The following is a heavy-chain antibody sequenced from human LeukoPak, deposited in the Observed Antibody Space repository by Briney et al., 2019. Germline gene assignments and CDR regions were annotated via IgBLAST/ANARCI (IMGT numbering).Heavy chain of an antibody. CDR1: GGSLSGYY. J-gene: IGHJ4*02. D-gene: IGHD4-23*01. CDR3: AARGNGFDY. Sequence: PSETLTLTCAVYGGSLSGYYWSWIRQPPGKGLEWIGEINHSGSTNYNPSLKSRVTISVDTSKNQFSLKLSSVTAADTAVYYCAARGNGFDYWGQGTLVTASS. CDR2: INHSGST. V-gene: IGHV4-34*01.